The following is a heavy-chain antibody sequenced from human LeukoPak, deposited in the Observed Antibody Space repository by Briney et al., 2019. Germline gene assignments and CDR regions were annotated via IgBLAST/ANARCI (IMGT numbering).Heavy chain of an antibody. CDR1: GFTFSSYA. D-gene: IGHD3-3*01. Sequence: GGSLRLSCAASGFTFSSYAMSWVRQAPGKGLEWVSAISGSGGSTYYADSVKGRFTISRDNSKNTLYLQTNSLRAEDTAVYYCAKDLTYDFWSGPGYNWFDPWGQGTLVTVSS. CDR2: ISGSGGST. CDR3: AKDLTYDFWSGPGYNWFDP. V-gene: IGHV3-23*01. J-gene: IGHJ5*02.